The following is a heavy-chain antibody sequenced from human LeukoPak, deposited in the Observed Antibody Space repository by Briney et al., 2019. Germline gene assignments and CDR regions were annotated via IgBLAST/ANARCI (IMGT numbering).Heavy chain of an antibody. D-gene: IGHD3-22*01. CDR3: AKGLGDYYSRLDC. CDR2: ISGSGNT. J-gene: IGHJ4*02. Sequence: GGSLRLSCAASGFTFGNYVMSWVRQAPGKGLEWVSGISGSGNTYYADSVKGRFTISRDNSKNTLYLQMNSLRAEDTAVYYCAKGLGDYYSRLDCWGQGTLVTVSS. CDR1: GFTFGNYV. V-gene: IGHV3-23*01.